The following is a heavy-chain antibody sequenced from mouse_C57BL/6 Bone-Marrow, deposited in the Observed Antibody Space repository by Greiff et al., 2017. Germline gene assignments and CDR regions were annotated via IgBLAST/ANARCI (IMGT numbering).Heavy chain of an antibody. Sequence: EVQVVESGAGLVKPGGSLKLSCAASGFTFSSYAMSWVRQTPEKRLEWVATISDGGSYTYYPDNVKGRFTISRDNDKNTLYLQMRHLKSEDTAMYYCARAMYYSFDYWGQGTTLTVSS. D-gene: IGHD1-1*02. CDR2: ISDGGSYT. V-gene: IGHV5-4*01. CDR1: GFTFSSYA. CDR3: ARAMYYSFDY. J-gene: IGHJ2*01.